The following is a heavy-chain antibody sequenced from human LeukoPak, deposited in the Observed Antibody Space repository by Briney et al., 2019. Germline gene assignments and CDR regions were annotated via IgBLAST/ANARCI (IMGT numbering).Heavy chain of an antibody. D-gene: IGHD5-18*01. Sequence: GGSLRLSCVASGFTFSSYAMTWVRQAPGKGLGWVSGISGSGTNTYYADSVKGRFTISRDNSKNSLYLQMNGLRAEDTAVYYCARDRIQLWSHDYWGQGTLVTVSS. CDR2: ISGSGTNT. J-gene: IGHJ4*02. CDR1: GFTFSSYA. V-gene: IGHV3-23*01. CDR3: ARDRIQLWSHDY.